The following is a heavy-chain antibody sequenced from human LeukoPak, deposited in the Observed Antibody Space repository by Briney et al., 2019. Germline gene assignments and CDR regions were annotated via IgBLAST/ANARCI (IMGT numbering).Heavy chain of an antibody. CDR1: GGSISSSNW. D-gene: IGHD6-6*01. Sequence: SETLSLTCAVSGGSISSSNWWSWVRQPPGKGLEWIGEIYHSGSTNCNPSLKSRVTISVDKSKNQFSLKLSSVTAADTAVYYCARGREYSSSSPSSGYYYYYYMDVWGKGTTVTVSS. CDR2: IYHSGST. CDR3: ARGREYSSSSPSSGYYYYYYMDV. J-gene: IGHJ6*03. V-gene: IGHV4-4*02.